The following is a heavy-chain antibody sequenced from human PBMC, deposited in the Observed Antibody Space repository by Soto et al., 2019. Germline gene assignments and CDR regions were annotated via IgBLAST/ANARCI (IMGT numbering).Heavy chain of an antibody. CDR1: GGSISSGGYS. CDR3: ARPNSLTYYYGMDV. Sequence: SETLSLTCAVSGGSISSGGYSWSWIRQPPGKGLEWIGYIYHSGSTYYNPSLNSRVTISVDRSKNQFSLKLSSVTAADTAIYYCARPNSLTYYYGMDVWGQGTTVTVSS. J-gene: IGHJ6*02. V-gene: IGHV4-30-2*01. D-gene: IGHD1-7*01. CDR2: IYHSGST.